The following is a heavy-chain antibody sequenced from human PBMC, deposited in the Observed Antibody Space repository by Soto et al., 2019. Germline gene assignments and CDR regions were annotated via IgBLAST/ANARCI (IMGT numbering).Heavy chain of an antibody. J-gene: IGHJ5*02. CDR1: GGTFSSYA. Sequence: ASVKVSCKASGGTFSSYAISWVRQAPGQGLEWMGGIIPIFGTANYAQKFQGRVTITADESTSTAYMELSSLRSEDTAVYYCAEFRYSRSSGWFDPWGQGTLVTVSS. V-gene: IGHV1-69*13. CDR2: IIPIFGTA. CDR3: AEFRYSRSSGWFDP. D-gene: IGHD6-6*01.